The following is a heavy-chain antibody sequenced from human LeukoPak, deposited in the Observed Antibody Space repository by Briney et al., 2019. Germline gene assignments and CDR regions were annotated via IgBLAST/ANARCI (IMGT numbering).Heavy chain of an antibody. V-gene: IGHV1-2*02. CDR2: INPNSGGT. Sequence: GASVKVSCKASGYTFTGYYIHWVRQAPGQGLEWMGWINPNSGGTNYAQKFQGRVTMTRDTSISTAYMELSRLRSDDTAVYYCARDRDDILTGYYSIDYWGQGTLVTVSS. J-gene: IGHJ4*02. CDR3: ARDRDDILTGYYSIDY. CDR1: GYTFTGYY. D-gene: IGHD3-9*01.